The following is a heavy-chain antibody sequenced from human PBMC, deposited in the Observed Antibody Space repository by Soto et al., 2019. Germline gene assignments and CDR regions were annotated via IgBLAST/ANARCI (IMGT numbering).Heavy chain of an antibody. CDR3: ATFPQQLVDY. CDR2: IYYSGST. D-gene: IGHD6-13*01. Sequence: SETLSLTCTVSGGSISSSSYYWGWIRQPPGKGLEWIGSIYYSGSTYYNPSLKSRVTISVDTSKNQFSLKLSSVTAADTAVYYCATFPQQLVDYWGHGTLVTVSS. J-gene: IGHJ4*01. CDR1: GGSISSSSYY. V-gene: IGHV4-39*01.